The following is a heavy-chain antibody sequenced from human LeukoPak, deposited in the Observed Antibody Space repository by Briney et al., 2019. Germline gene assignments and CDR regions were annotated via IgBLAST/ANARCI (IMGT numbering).Heavy chain of an antibody. Sequence: ASVKVSCKVSGYTFTAYYMHWVRQAPGQGLEWMGWINPNSGGTDYAQKFKGRVTMTRDTSISTAYMDLSRLRSDDTAVYYCARGSAVVPTALDYWGQGTLVTVSS. CDR2: INPNSGGT. D-gene: IGHD2-2*01. J-gene: IGHJ4*02. CDR3: ARGSAVVPTALDY. V-gene: IGHV1-2*02. CDR1: GYTFTAYY.